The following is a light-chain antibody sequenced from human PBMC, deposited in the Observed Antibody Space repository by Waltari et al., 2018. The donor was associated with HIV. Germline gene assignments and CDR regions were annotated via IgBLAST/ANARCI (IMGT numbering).Light chain of an antibody. CDR1: SSDIGTYNL. J-gene: IGLJ1*01. CDR2: EVK. CDR3: CAYAGFSTYL. Sequence: QSALTQSASVSASPGQSITISCTGSSSDIGTYNLVSWFQQHPGKAPRWLIYEVKNRPAGVSPRFSGSKSGNTASLTISGLQAADEADYHCCAYAGFSTYLFGPGTKVTVL. V-gene: IGLV2-23*02.